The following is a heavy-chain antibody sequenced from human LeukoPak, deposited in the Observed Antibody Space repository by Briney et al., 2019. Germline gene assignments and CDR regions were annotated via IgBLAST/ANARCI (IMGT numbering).Heavy chain of an antibody. CDR1: GGSIDSNTY. J-gene: IGHJ5*02. D-gene: IGHD3-16*01. CDR3: ARRKGVWGNYFDP. CDR2: IYYAGST. Sequence: SETLSLTCNVSGGSIDSNTYWGWIRQPPGKGLEWIGSIYYAGSTYYNPSLRSRVTLSIDTSKNQFSLKLRSVTAADTAFYYCARRKGVWGNYFDPWGQGTLVTVSS. V-gene: IGHV4-39*01.